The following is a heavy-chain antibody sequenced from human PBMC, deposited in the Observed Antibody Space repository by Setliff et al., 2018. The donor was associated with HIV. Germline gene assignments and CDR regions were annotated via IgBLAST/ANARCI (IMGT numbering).Heavy chain of an antibody. CDR1: GGSITSYY. V-gene: IGHV4-59*12. CDR2: IYYNGGT. Sequence: SETLSLTCTVSGGSITSYYWSWIRQTPGKRLEYIGYIYYNGGTNYNPSLKSRVTISVDTSKNHFSLKLSSVTAADTAVYYCARDFCSSTTCTNWFHPWGQGTLVTVSS. CDR3: ARDFCSSTTCTNWFHP. D-gene: IGHD2-2*01. J-gene: IGHJ5*02.